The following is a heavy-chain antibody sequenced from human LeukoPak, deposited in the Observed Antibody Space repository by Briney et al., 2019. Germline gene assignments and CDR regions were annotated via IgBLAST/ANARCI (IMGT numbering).Heavy chain of an antibody. D-gene: IGHD4-11*01. Sequence: PSETLSLTCTVSGGSISSYYWSWIRQPAGKGLEWIGRIYTSGSTNYNPSLKSRVTMSVDTSKNQFSLKLSSVTAADTVVYYCARDLPTTVTTGWFDPWGQGTLVTVSS. V-gene: IGHV4-4*07. CDR1: GGSISSYY. CDR3: ARDLPTTVTTGWFDP. CDR2: IYTSGST. J-gene: IGHJ5*02.